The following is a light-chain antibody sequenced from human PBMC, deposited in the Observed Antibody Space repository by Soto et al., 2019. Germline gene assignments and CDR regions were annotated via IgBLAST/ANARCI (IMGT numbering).Light chain of an antibody. V-gene: IGLV2-8*01. CDR3: SSYAGSNKMV. Sequence: QSAMTQPPCASGSPGESVTMSCTGTSRDVGGYVYVSWFQQHPGKAPKLIIFEVNKRPSGVPDRFSGSRSGNTASLTVSGLQIEDEADYYCSSYAGSNKMVFGGGTKLTVL. CDR1: SRDVGGYVY. CDR2: EVN. J-gene: IGLJ2*01.